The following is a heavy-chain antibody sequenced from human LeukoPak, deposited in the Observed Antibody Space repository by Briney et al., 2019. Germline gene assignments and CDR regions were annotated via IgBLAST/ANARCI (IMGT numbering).Heavy chain of an antibody. CDR3: ARTYDILTPLDY. D-gene: IGHD3-9*01. CDR1: GYNFTSYG. V-gene: IGHV1-18*01. Sequence: ASVKVSCKASGYNFTSYGISWVRQAPGQGLEWMGWISAYSGNTNYAQKLQGRVTMTTDTSTTTAYMELRRLRSDDTAVYYCARTYDILTPLDYWGQGTLVTVSS. CDR2: ISAYSGNT. J-gene: IGHJ4*02.